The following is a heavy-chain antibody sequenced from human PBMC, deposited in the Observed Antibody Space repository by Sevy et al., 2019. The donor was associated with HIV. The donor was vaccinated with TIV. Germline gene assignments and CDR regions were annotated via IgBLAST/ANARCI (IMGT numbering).Heavy chain of an antibody. D-gene: IGHD3-10*01. CDR1: GFTFSSYA. Sequence: GGSLRLSCAAAGFTFSSYAMSWVRQAPGKGLEWVSAISGSGGSTYYADSVKGRFTISRNNSKNTLYLQMNSLRAEDTAVYYCAKGLGGPYYYYYMDVWGKWTTVTVSS. CDR3: AKGLGGPYYYYYMDV. J-gene: IGHJ6*03. CDR2: ISGSGGST. V-gene: IGHV3-23*01.